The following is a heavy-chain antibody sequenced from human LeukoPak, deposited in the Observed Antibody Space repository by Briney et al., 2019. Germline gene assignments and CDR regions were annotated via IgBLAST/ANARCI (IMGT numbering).Heavy chain of an antibody. CDR3: ARHGSGSSTFGY. V-gene: IGHV4-59*08. J-gene: IGHJ4*02. D-gene: IGHD1-26*01. CDR1: GGSISSYY. Sequence: SETLSLTCSVSGGSISSYYWSWIRQPPGKGLEWIGYIYYSESTNYNPSLKSRVTISVDTSKNQFSLKLSSVTAADTAVYYCARHGSGSSTFGYWGQGTLVTVSS. CDR2: IYYSEST.